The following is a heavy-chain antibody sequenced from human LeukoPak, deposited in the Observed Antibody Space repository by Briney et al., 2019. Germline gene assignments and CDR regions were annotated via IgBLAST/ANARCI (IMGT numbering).Heavy chain of an antibody. J-gene: IGHJ4*02. CDR2: IYYSGRT. Sequence: SETLSLTCTVSGGSISSYYWSWMRQPPGKGLEWIGYIYYSGRTNYHPSLKSRVIMSIDTSKNQFSLRLSSVTAADTAVYYRARGTGVAVAGNYWGQGTLVAVSS. CDR3: ARGTGVAVAGNY. D-gene: IGHD6-19*01. V-gene: IGHV4-59*08. CDR1: GGSISSYY.